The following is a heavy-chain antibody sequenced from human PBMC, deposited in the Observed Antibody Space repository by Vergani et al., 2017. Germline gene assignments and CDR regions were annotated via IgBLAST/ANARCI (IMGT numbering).Heavy chain of an antibody. V-gene: IGHV1-69*01. CDR1: GGTFSSYA. CDR2: IIPIFGTA. CDR3: ARPRQYSGSSGRYYYGMDV. D-gene: IGHD1-26*01. Sequence: QVQLVQSGAEVKKPGSSVKVSCKASGGTFSSYAISWVRQAPGQGLEWMGGIIPIFGTANYAQKFQGRVTITADESTSTAYMELSSLRSEDTAVYYCARPRQYSGSSGRYYYGMDVWGQGTTVTVSS. J-gene: IGHJ6*02.